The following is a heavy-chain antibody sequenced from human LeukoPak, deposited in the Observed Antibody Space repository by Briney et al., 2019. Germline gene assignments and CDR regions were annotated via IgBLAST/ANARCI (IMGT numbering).Heavy chain of an antibody. CDR3: AGGTYSYGSFNY. CDR2: IYSGGRT. CDR1: GFTVSGNY. Sequence: GGSLRLSCAASGFTVSGNYTNWVRQAPGKGLEWVSLIYSGGRTYYADSVKGRFTISRDNSKNTLYLQMNSLRAEDTAVYYCAGGTYSYGSFNYWGQGTLVTVSS. J-gene: IGHJ4*02. V-gene: IGHV3-53*01. D-gene: IGHD5-18*01.